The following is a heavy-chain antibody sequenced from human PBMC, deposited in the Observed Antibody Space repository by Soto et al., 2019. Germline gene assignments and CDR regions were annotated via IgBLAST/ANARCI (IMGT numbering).Heavy chain of an antibody. Sequence: EVQLVESGGGLVQPGGSLRLSCAASGFTFTTYWMHWVRQVPGKGLVWVSRINSDGTTTYYADSGEGRFTVCRDNAKNTLYLKMNTLRAEDTAMYYCAIGVRTYYGTDVCGQGTTVSVSS. V-gene: IGHV3-74*01. CDR2: INSDGTTT. D-gene: IGHD3-10*01. CDR3: AIGVRTYYGTDV. CDR1: GFTFTTYW. J-gene: IGHJ6*02.